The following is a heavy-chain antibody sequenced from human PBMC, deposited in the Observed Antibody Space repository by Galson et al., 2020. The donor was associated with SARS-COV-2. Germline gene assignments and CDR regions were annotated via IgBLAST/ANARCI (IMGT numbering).Heavy chain of an antibody. Sequence: SETLSLTCTVSGASISSYYWSWIRQTPGRGLEWIAYIHNSGGTNYNPSLKSRVTISVDTSKNQFSLQLSSVTAADTAVYYCARGYCSDGSCYNAFDIWGQGKMVTVAS. CDR2: IHNSGGT. V-gene: IGHV4-59*01. CDR1: GASISSYY. D-gene: IGHD2-15*01. CDR3: ARGYCSDGSCYNAFDI. J-gene: IGHJ3*02.